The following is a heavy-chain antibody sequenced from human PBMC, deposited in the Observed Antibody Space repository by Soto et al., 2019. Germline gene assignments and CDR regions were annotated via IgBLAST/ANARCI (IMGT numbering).Heavy chain of an antibody. V-gene: IGHV3-43*01. Sequence: EVQLVESGGVVVQPGGSLRLSCAASGFTFDDYTMHWVRQAPGKGLEWVSLISWDGGSTYYADSVKGRFTISRDNSKNSLYLEMNSLRTGDTALYYCAKDRGGSYFLFWYTPIYGMDVWGQGTTVTVSS. CDR1: GFTFDDYT. J-gene: IGHJ6*02. CDR3: AKDRGGSYFLFWYTPIYGMDV. D-gene: IGHD1-26*01. CDR2: ISWDGGST.